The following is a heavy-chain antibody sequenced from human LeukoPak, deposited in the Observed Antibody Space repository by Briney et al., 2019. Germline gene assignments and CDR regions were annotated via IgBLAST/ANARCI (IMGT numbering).Heavy chain of an antibody. D-gene: IGHD3-10*01. CDR2: INPSGGST. J-gene: IGHJ4*02. CDR3: ATHAMVRGVTTFDY. V-gene: IGHV1-46*03. Sequence: ASVNASCKASGYTFTSYYMHWVRQAPGQGLEWMGIINPSGGSTSYAQKFQGRVTMTRDTSTSTVYMELSSLRSEDTAVYYCATHAMVRGVTTFDYWGQGTLVTVSS. CDR1: GYTFTSYY.